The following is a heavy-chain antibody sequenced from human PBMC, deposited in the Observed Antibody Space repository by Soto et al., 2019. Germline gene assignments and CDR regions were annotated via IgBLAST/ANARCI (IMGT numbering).Heavy chain of an antibody. CDR1: GFTVRTSA. Sequence: EVQLVESGGQLMQRGGYLTLSCAASGFTVRTSAMSWVRQVPGKGLEWVAGGHSASNTYYADSVEGRFTISRDTSQNTLYLRLDSLRVDDTAVYYCVRENGNSKAYYFDSWGQGTLVTVSS. CDR3: VRENGNSKAYYFDS. V-gene: IGHV3-53*01. J-gene: IGHJ4*02. D-gene: IGHD2-8*01. CDR2: GHSASNT.